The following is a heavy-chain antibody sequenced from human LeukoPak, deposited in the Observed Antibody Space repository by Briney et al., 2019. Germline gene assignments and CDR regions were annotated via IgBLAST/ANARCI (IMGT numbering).Heavy chain of an antibody. CDR1: GFTFSSSA. V-gene: IGHV3-53*01. D-gene: IGHD2-15*01. CDR2: IYSGGST. J-gene: IGHJ4*02. CDR3: ATLPGSPEGYCSGGSCYYFDY. Sequence: PGGSLRLSCAASGFTFSSSAMSWVRQAPGKGLEWVSVIYSGGSTYYADSVKGRFTISRDNSKNTLYLQMNSLRAEDTAVYYCATLPGSPEGYCSGGSCYYFDYWGQGTLVTVSS.